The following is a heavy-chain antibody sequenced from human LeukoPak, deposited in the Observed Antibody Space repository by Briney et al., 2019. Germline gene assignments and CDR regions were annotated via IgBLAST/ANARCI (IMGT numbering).Heavy chain of an antibody. D-gene: IGHD3-10*02. J-gene: IGHJ3*02. Sequence: GGSLRLSCAASGFTFSSYSMNWVRQAPGKGLEWVANIKKDGSEKYYVDSVEGRFTISRDNAKNSLYLQMSSLRAEDTAVYYCASILWLYYYGRGGAFDIWGQGTMVTVSS. CDR2: IKKDGSEK. CDR3: ASILWLYYYGRGGAFDI. CDR1: GFTFSSYS. V-gene: IGHV3-7*01.